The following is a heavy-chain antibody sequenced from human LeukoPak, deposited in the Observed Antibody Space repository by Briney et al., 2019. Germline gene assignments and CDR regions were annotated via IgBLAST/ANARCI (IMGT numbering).Heavy chain of an antibody. J-gene: IGHJ4*02. D-gene: IGHD6-19*01. CDR1: GGSISSYY. V-gene: IGHV4-59*08. Sequence: KTSETLSLTCTASGGSISSYYWSWIRQPPGKGLEWVGYIYYSGSTNYNPSLKSRVTISVDTSKNQFSLKLSSVPAADTAVYYCARHRSRGWYPFDYWGQGTLVIVSS. CDR3: ARHRSRGWYPFDY. CDR2: IYYSGST.